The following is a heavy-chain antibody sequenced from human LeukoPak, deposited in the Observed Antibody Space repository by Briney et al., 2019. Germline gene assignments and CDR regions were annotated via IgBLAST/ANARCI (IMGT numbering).Heavy chain of an antibody. CDR1: GYTFTSYY. J-gene: IGHJ3*02. V-gene: IGHV1-46*01. CDR3: ASEQLLAVAGTRDAFDI. D-gene: IGHD6-19*01. CDR2: INPSGGST. Sequence: ASVKVSCKASGYTFTSYYMHWVRQAPGQGLEWMGIINPSGGSTSYAQKFQGRVTMTRDTSTSTVYMELSSLRSEDTAVYYCASEQLLAVAGTRDAFDIWSQGTMVTVSS.